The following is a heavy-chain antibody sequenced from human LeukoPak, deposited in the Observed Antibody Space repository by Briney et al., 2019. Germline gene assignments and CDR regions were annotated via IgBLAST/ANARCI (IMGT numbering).Heavy chain of an antibody. CDR3: ARHRSPFHDSSGLDY. D-gene: IGHD3-22*01. Sequence: SETLSLTCTVSGGSISSYYWSWIRPPPGKGLEWIGYIYYSGSTNYNPSLKSRVTISVDTSKNQFSLKLSSVTAADTAVYYCARHRSPFHDSSGLDYWGQGTLVTVSS. V-gene: IGHV4-59*08. J-gene: IGHJ4*02. CDR2: IYYSGST. CDR1: GGSISSYY.